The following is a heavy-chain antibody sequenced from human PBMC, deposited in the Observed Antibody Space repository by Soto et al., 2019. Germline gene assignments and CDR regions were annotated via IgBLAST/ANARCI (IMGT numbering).Heavy chain of an antibody. Sequence: QVQLQESGPGLVKPAETLSLTCSVSAGSLTNYYWTWIRQSPGKGLEWIGEIYHTGSTKYNPSLESRVAISLDMSKNQFSLTLTSATPADSAVYYCARGGRGSGLYFLYYVDLWGQGTLITVSS. CDR2: IYHTGST. D-gene: IGHD3-22*01. CDR3: ARGGRGSGLYFLYYVDL. J-gene: IGHJ4*02. V-gene: IGHV4-59*01. CDR1: AGSLTNYY.